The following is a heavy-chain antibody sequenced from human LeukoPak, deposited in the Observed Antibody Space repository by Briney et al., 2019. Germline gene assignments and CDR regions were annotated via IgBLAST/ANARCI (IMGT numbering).Heavy chain of an antibody. CDR1: GYTFSDYY. D-gene: IGHD3-22*01. J-gene: IGHJ4*02. Sequence: GASVKVSCKASGYTFSDYYMHWVRQAPGQGLEWTGWIKPNSGGTNYAQKFQGRVTMTRDTSINTAYMELSSLRSDDTAVYYCARWGKYYYDSSGYYYWGQGTLVSVSS. CDR2: IKPNSGGT. V-gene: IGHV1-2*02. CDR3: ARWGKYYYDSSGYYY.